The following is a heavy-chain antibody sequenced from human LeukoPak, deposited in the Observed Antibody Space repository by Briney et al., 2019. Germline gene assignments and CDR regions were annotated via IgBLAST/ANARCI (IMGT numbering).Heavy chain of an antibody. Sequence: PSETLSLTCTVSGGSMSSSSYYWGWIRQPPGKGLEWIGSIYYSGSTYYNPSLKSRVTMSVDTSKNQFSLKLSSVTAADTAVYYCASIVVVEVDGIDPWGQGTLVTVSS. CDR1: GGSMSSSSYY. CDR2: IYYSGST. CDR3: ASIVVVEVDGIDP. D-gene: IGHD2-15*01. J-gene: IGHJ5*02. V-gene: IGHV4-39*07.